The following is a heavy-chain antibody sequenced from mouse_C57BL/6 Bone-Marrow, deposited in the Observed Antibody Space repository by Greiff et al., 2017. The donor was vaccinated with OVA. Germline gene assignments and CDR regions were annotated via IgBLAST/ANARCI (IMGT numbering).Heavy chain of an antibody. CDR3: ARERRGLGYYFDY. CDR2: IDPSDSYT. J-gene: IGHJ2*01. CDR1: GYTFTSYW. D-gene: IGHD3-3*01. V-gene: IGHV1-69*01. Sequence: QVQLQQPGAELVMPGASVKLSCKASGYTFTSYWMHWVKQRPGQGLEWIGEIDPSDSYTNYNQKFKGKSTLTVDKSSSTAYMQLSSLTSEDDAVYYCARERRGLGYYFDYWGQGTTLTVSS.